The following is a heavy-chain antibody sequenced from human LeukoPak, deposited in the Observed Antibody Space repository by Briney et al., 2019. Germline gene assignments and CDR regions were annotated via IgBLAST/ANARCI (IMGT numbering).Heavy chain of an antibody. CDR2: INHSGST. CDR1: GGSFSGYY. Sequence: SETLSLTCAVYGGSFSGYYWSWIRQPPGKGLEWIGEINHSGSTNYNPSLKSRVTISVDTSKNQFSLKLSSVTAADTAVYYCAGGHPHYDFWSGYPPGWYFDLWGRGTLVTVSS. CDR3: AGGHPHYDFWSGYPPGWYFDL. V-gene: IGHV4-34*01. D-gene: IGHD3-3*01. J-gene: IGHJ2*01.